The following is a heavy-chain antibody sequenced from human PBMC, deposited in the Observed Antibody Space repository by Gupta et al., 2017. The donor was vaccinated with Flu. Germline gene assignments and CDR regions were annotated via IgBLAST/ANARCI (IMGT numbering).Heavy chain of an antibody. CDR2: IDYSGST. CDR1: GGSISSSSYY. CDR3: ARHLVNFWPGVGELLCGWFDP. V-gene: IGHV4-39*01. D-gene: IGHD3-10*01. J-gene: IGHJ5*02. Sequence: QLQLQESGPGLVKPSETLSLTCTVSGGSISSSSYYWGWIRQPPGKGLEWIGSIDYSGSTYYNPSLKSRVTIAVDTSKNQFSLKLSSVTAADTAVYYCARHLVNFWPGVGELLCGWFDPWGQGTLVTVSS.